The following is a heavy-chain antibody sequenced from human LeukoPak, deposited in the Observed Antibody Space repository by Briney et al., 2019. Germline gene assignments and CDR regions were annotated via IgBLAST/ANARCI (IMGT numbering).Heavy chain of an antibody. CDR1: GFTFSSYW. J-gene: IGHJ4*02. CDR3: ARAHNYYDSSGYYYNY. CDR2: IKQDGSEK. V-gene: IGHV3-7*01. Sequence: GGSLRLSCAASGFTFSSYWMSWVRQAPGKGLEWVANIKQDGSEKYYVDSVKGRLTISRDNAKNSLYLQMNSLRAEDTAVYYCARAHNYYDSSGYYYNYWGQGTLVTVSS. D-gene: IGHD3-22*01.